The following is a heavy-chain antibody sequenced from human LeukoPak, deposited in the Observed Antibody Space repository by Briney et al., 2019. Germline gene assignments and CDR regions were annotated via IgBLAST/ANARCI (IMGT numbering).Heavy chain of an antibody. CDR2: ISNSGDNP. J-gene: IGHJ4*02. CDR3: AKSHSVTYRGYFDS. Sequence: LPGGSLRLSCAVSGITLSNYGISWVGQAPGKGLQWLAGISNSGDNPYYADSVKGRFTISRDNSKNTLSLQMNSLRAEDTAVYYCAKSHSVTYRGYFDSWGQGTLVTVSP. D-gene: IGHD4-23*01. V-gene: IGHV3-23*01. CDR1: GITLSNYG.